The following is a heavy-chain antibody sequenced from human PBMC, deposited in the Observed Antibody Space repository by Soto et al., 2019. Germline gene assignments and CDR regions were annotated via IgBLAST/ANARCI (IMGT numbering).Heavy chain of an antibody. J-gene: IGHJ4*02. CDR1: GGSISSGGYY. D-gene: IGHD6-13*01. V-gene: IGHV4-31*03. CDR3: ARAYSSSSYYFDY. CDR2: IYYSGST. Sequence: SETLSLTCTVSGGSISSGGYYWSWIRQHPGKGLEWIGYIYYSGSTYYNPSLKSRVTISVDTSKNQFSLKLSSVTAADTAVYYCARAYSSSSYYFDYWGQGTLVTVSS.